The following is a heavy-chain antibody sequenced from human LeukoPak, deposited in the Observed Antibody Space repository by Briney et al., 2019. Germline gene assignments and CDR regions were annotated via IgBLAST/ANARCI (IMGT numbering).Heavy chain of an antibody. J-gene: IGHJ4*02. D-gene: IGHD3-10*01. CDR2: IYYSGST. CDR3: ASNYYGSGSLDY. Sequence: SETLSLTCTVSGGSISSYYWSWIRQPLGKGLEWIGYIYYSGSTNYNPSLKSRVTISVDTSKNQFSLKVSSVTAADTAVYYCASNYYGSGSLDYWGQGNLVTVSS. CDR1: GGSISSYY. V-gene: IGHV4-59*08.